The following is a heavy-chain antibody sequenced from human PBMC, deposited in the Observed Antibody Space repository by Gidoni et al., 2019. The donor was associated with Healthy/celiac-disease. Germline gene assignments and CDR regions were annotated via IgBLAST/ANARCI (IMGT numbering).Heavy chain of an antibody. CDR1: GCSISSSNW. J-gene: IGHJ4*02. V-gene: IGHV4-4*02. Sequence: QVQLQESGPGLVKPSGTLSLTCAVSGCSISSSNWWSWVRQPPGKGLEWMGELYHSGSPNYNPSLKSRVIISVDKSKNQFSLKLSSVTAADTAVYYCARDKEAAGLDYWGQGTLVTVSS. D-gene: IGHD6-13*01. CDR3: ARDKEAAGLDY. CDR2: LYHSGSP.